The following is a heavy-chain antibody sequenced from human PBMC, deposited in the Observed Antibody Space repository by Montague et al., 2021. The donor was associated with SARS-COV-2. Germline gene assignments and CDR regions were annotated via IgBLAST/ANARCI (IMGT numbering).Heavy chain of an antibody. CDR2: IYYRGST. J-gene: IGHJ5*02. V-gene: IGHV4-59*01. CDR3: AIEGLNNWFDP. Sequence: SETLSLTCSVSTGSISSYYWSWVRHHPGKRLEWIGYIYYRGSTNYNHSLTSRVTITVDTSTNKISLKLRSATAADTAVYFCAIEGLNNWFDPWGQGTMVIVSS. CDR1: TGSISSYY.